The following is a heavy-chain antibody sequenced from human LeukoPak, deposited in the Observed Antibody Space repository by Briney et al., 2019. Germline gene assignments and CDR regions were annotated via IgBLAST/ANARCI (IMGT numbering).Heavy chain of an antibody. CDR3: AKEGGKVVVVPAAMGL. CDR2: IRYDGSNK. J-gene: IGHJ4*02. V-gene: IGHV3-30*02. CDR1: GFTFSSYG. Sequence: GGSLRLSCAASGFTFSSYGMHWVRQAPGKGLEWVAFIRYDGSNKYYADSVKGRFTISRDNSKNTLYLQMNSLRAEDTAVYYCAKEGGKVVVVPAAMGLWGQGTLVTVSS. D-gene: IGHD2-2*01.